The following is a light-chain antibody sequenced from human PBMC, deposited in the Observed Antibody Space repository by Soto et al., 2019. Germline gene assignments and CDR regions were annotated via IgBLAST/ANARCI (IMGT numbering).Light chain of an antibody. CDR3: QQYGSSPLT. CDR1: QSVSSNY. V-gene: IGKV3-20*01. Sequence: EIVLTQSPGTLSLSPGERGTLSCRASQSVSSNYLAWYQQKPGQAPRLLIYGASSRATGIPDRCSGSGSGTDFTLTISRLEPEDFAVYYCQQYGSSPLTFGGGTKVEIK. CDR2: GAS. J-gene: IGKJ4*01.